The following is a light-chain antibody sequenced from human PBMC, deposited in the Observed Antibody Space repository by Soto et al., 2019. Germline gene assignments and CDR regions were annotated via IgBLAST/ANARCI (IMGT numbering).Light chain of an antibody. CDR2: GAS. CDR3: QQGYRTPIT. Sequence: DIQMTQSPSSLSASVGDRVTITCRASQSISSFLNWHQHKPGKAPMVLIYGASSLQTGVPSKYSGSGSGTEFTLTISTLLPEDFAPYYCQQGYRTPITFGQETRLDIK. V-gene: IGKV1-39*01. J-gene: IGKJ5*01. CDR1: QSISSF.